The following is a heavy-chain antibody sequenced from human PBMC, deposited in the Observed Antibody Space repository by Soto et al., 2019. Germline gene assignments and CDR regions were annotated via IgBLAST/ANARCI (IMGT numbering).Heavy chain of an antibody. J-gene: IGHJ6*03. V-gene: IGHV3-11*01. CDR1: GFTFSDYY. Sequence: VGSLRLSCAASGFTFSDYYMSWIRQAPGKGLEWVSYISSSGSTIYYADSVKGRFTISRDNAKNSLYLQMNSLRAEDTAVYYCARVGPYSPYYYMDVWGKGTTVTVSS. CDR2: ISSSGSTI. CDR3: ARVGPYSPYYYMDV. D-gene: IGHD2-21*01.